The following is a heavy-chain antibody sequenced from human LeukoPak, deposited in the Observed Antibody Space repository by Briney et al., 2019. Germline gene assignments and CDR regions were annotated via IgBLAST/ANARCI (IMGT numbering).Heavy chain of an antibody. V-gene: IGHV1-69*13. CDR1: GYTFTGYS. D-gene: IGHD4-17*01. CDR2: IIPIFGTA. J-gene: IGHJ4*02. CDR3: ASSYHPVTTTAQFDY. Sequence: ASVKVSCKSSGYTFTGYSIHWVRQAPGQGLEWMGGIIPIFGTANYAQKFQGRVTITADESTSTAYMELSSLRSEDTAVYYCASSYHPVTTTAQFDYWGQGTLVTVSS.